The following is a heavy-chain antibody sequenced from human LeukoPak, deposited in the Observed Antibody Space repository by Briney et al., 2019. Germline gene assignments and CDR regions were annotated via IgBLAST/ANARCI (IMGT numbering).Heavy chain of an antibody. J-gene: IGHJ4*02. CDR1: GYTFTTYA. CDR3: ATPGTYDSSGWDFDY. CDR2: INAGNGNT. D-gene: IGHD3-22*01. V-gene: IGHV1-3*01. Sequence: ASVKVSCKASGYTFTTYAIHWVRQAPGQRLEWMGWINAGNGNTKYSQKFQGRVTITRDTSASTAYMELSSLRSEDTAVYYCATPGTYDSSGWDFDYWAREPWSPSPQ.